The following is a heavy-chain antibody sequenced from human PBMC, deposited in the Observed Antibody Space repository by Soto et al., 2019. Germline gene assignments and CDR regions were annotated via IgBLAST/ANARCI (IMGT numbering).Heavy chain of an antibody. Sequence: EVQLLESGGGLVQPGGSLRLSCAASGFTFSIYAMSWVRQAPGKGLEWVSAISGSGGITYYADSVKGRFNISRDNSKNALYLQITSLSAGDTAVSYCAKNYYDSIGYYSVAWGQGTLVTVSS. CDR2: ISGSGGIT. D-gene: IGHD3-22*01. V-gene: IGHV3-23*01. CDR3: AKNYYDSIGYYSVA. CDR1: GFTFSIYA. J-gene: IGHJ5*02.